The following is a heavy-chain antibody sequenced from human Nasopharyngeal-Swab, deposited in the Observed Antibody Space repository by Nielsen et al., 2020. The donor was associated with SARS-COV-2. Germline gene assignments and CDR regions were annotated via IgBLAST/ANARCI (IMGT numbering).Heavy chain of an antibody. CDR3: ARERKNYYDSSGYYLEFYYYYYMDV. V-gene: IGHV3-21*01. CDR2: ISSSSSYI. J-gene: IGHJ6*03. CDR1: GFTFSSYS. D-gene: IGHD3-22*01. Sequence: GGSLRLSCAASGFTFSSYSMNWVRQAPGKGLEWVSSISSSSSYINYADSVKGRFTISRDNAKNSLYLQMNSLRAEDTAVYYCARERKNYYDSSGYYLEFYYYYYMDVWGKGTTVTVSS.